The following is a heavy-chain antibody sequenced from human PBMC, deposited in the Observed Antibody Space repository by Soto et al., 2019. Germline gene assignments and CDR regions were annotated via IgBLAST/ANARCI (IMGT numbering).Heavy chain of an antibody. V-gene: IGHV1-18*01. CDR3: ARDSRPPYNCGWYQNDAFDI. J-gene: IGHJ3*02. Sequence: ASVKVSCKASGYTFTSYGISWVRQAPGQGLEWMGWISAYNGNTNYAQKLQGRVTMTTDTSTSTAYMELRSLRSDDTAVYYCARDSRPPYNCGWYQNDAFDIWSRGTMVTGSS. D-gene: IGHD6-19*01. CDR2: ISAYNGNT. CDR1: GYTFTSYG.